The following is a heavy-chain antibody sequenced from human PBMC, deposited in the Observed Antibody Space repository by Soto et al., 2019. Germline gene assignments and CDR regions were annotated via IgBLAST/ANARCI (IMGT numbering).Heavy chain of an antibody. V-gene: IGHV4-31*03. CDR3: TRENAAAASPTLDY. J-gene: IGHJ4*01. Sequence: SETLSLTCTVSGGSITSGGYYWTWIRQPPGKGLEWIGYIYHSRTTYYSPSLKSRVTISMDTSANHFSLELTSVTAADTAVYYCTRENAAAASPTLDYWGHGTLVTVSS. CDR2: IYHSRTT. D-gene: IGHD6-13*01. CDR1: GGSITSGGYY.